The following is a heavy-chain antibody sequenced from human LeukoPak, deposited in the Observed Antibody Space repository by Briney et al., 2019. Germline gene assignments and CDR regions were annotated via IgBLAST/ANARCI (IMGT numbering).Heavy chain of an antibody. CDR3: ARDVGHFDS. CDR2: INHSGST. CDR1: GGSFSSYY. D-gene: IGHD3-10*01. V-gene: IGHV4-34*01. Sequence: PSETLSLTCAVYGGSFSSYYWSWIRQPPGKGLEWIGEINHSGSTHCNPSLRSRVTISVDTSKNQFSLRLTSVTVADTAVYYCARDVGHFDSWGQGTLVTVSS. J-gene: IGHJ4*02.